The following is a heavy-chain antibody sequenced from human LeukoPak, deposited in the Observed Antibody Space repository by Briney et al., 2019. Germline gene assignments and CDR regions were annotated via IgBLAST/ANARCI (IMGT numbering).Heavy chain of an antibody. D-gene: IGHD1-14*01. CDR2: IFHGGST. CDR1: GFTFSNAW. J-gene: IGHJ4*02. V-gene: IGHV4-4*02. Sequence: GSLRLSCAASGFTFSNAWMSWVRQAPGKGLEWIGDIFHGGSTNSNPSLRSRVTMSEDKSKNQFSLKLSSVTAADTAVYYCARTNPVARNSLDYWGPGTLVTVSS. CDR3: ARTNPVARNSLDY.